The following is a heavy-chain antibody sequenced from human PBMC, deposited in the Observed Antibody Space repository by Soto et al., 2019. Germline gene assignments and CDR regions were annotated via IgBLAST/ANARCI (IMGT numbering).Heavy chain of an antibody. D-gene: IGHD3-16*01. CDR2: ISSSSSYI. Sequence: EVQLVESGGGLVKPGGSLRLSCAASGFTFSRYRMNWVRQDPGKGLEWVSSISSSSSYIYYADSVKGRCTISRDNAKNSLYLQMNSLRAEDTAVYYCAISIMITFGGVRARYMDVWGKGTTVTVSS. V-gene: IGHV3-21*01. CDR1: GFTFSRYR. CDR3: AISIMITFGGVRARYMDV. J-gene: IGHJ6*03.